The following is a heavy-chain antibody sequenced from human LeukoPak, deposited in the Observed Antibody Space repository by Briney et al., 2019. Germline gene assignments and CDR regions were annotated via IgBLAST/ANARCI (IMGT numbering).Heavy chain of an antibody. CDR1: GFTFSSYS. J-gene: IGHJ4*02. V-gene: IGHV3-21*01. Sequence: GGFLRLSCAASGFTFSSYSMNWVRQAPGKGLEWVSSISSSSSYIYYADSVKGRFTISRDNAKNSLYLQMNSLRAEDTAVYYCARDLLAAAGSRDYWGQGTLVTVSS. CDR3: ARDLLAAAGSRDY. CDR2: ISSSSSYI. D-gene: IGHD6-13*01.